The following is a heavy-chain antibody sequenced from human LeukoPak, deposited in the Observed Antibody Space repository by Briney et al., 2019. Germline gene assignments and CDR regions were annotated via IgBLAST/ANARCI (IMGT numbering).Heavy chain of an antibody. CDR2: IYHSGST. D-gene: IGHD2-8*01. CDR1: GGSISSSNW. CDR3: ARGFGGYCTDGVCYRGIGWFDP. J-gene: IGHJ5*02. Sequence: SETLSLTCAVSGGSISSSNWWSWGRQPPGKGVEWIGEIYHSGSTNYNPSLKSRVTISVDKSKNQFSLKLSSVTAADTAVYYCARGFGGYCTDGVCYRGIGWFDPWGQGTLVTVSS. V-gene: IGHV4-4*02.